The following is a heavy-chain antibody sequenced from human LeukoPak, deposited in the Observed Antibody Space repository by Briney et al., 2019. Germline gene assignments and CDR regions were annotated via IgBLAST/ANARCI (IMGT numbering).Heavy chain of an antibody. D-gene: IGHD1-26*01. V-gene: IGHV3-7*04. Sequence: PGGSLRLSCAGAEFTLSNYWMSWVRQAPGKGLEWVANIRQDGNEKYYVDSVKGRFTISRDNAKNSLYLQLNSLRAEDTAVYYCARGSGSMNYWGQGTLVTVSS. J-gene: IGHJ4*02. CDR2: IRQDGNEK. CDR3: ARGSGSMNY. CDR1: EFTLSNYW.